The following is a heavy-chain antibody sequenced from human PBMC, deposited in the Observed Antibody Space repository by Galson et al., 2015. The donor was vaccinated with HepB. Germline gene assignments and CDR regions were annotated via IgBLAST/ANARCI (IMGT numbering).Heavy chain of an antibody. V-gene: IGHV4-59*01. CDR3: ARADSSGYYYGFDY. CDR1: GGSISSYY. J-gene: IGHJ4*02. D-gene: IGHD3-22*01. CDR2: IYYSGST. Sequence: ETLSLTCTVSGGSISSYYWSWIRQPPGKGLEWIGYIYYSGSTNYNPSLKSRVTISVDTSKNQFSLKLSSVTAADTAVYYCARADSSGYYYGFDYWGQGTLVTVSS.